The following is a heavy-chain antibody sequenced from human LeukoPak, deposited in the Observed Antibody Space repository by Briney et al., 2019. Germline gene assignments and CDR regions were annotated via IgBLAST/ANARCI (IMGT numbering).Heavy chain of an antibody. CDR2: ISAHNGNT. Sequence: GASVKVSCKSSGYTFTNYGMSWVRQAPGHGLEWMGWISAHNGNTNYAQKFQGRVTMTTDTSTNTAYMELRSLRSDDAAVYYCARDSDTRVIAAKFAYWGQGTLVTVSS. D-gene: IGHD6-13*01. V-gene: IGHV1-18*01. CDR1: GYTFTNYG. J-gene: IGHJ4*02. CDR3: ARDSDTRVIAAKFAY.